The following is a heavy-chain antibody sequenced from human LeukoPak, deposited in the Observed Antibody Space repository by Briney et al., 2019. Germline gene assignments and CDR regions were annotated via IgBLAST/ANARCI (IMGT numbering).Heavy chain of an antibody. D-gene: IGHD1-26*01. CDR3: AREVGATTSIRFDP. CDR2: INHSGST. J-gene: IGHJ5*02. Sequence: SGTLSLTCAVSGGSINNNDWWNWWSWVRQPPGKGLEWIGEINHSGSTNYNPSLKSRVTISGDTSKNQFSLRLSSVTAADTAVYYCAREVGATTSIRFDPWGQGTLVTVSS. V-gene: IGHV4-4*02. CDR1: GGSINNNDWWNW.